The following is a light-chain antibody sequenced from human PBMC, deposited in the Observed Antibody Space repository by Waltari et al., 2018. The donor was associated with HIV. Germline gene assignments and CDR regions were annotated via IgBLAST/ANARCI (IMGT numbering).Light chain of an antibody. J-gene: IGLJ3*02. Sequence: QSVLTQPPSASGTPGQWVTISCTGSSSNIGSKTVNWYQQLPGTAPKPLIYSNKQRPSGVPDRLSGSKSGTSASLAISGLQSEDEADYYCSTWDDSLNGRVFGGGTKLTVL. V-gene: IGLV1-44*01. CDR1: SSNIGSKT. CDR3: STWDDSLNGRV. CDR2: SNK.